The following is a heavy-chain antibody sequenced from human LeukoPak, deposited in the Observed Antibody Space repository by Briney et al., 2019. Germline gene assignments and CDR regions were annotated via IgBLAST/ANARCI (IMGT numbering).Heavy chain of an antibody. CDR3: ARGGVNYKIAGP. CDR1: GGSNTSYY. Sequence: SETLPLTCTVCGGSNTSYYWSWIRQPPGKGLEWIGYIYYSGSTNYNPSLKSRVTISVDTSKNQFSLKLSSVTAADTAVYYCARGGVNYKIAGPWGQGALVTVSS. CDR2: IYYSGST. D-gene: IGHD3-10*01. J-gene: IGHJ5*02. V-gene: IGHV4-59*13.